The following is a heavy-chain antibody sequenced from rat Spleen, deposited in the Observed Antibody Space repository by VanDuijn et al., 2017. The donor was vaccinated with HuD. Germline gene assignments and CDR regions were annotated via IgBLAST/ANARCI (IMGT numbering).Heavy chain of an antibody. Sequence: EVQLVESGGGLVQPGRSMKLSCAASGFTFSNYGMAWVRQAPKKGLEWVAYISYDGGSTYYRDSVKGRFTISRDNAKSTLYLQMDSLRSEDTATYYCTTVTEGIGYFDYWGQGVMVTVSS. CDR3: TTVTEGIGYFDY. CDR1: GFTFSNYG. J-gene: IGHJ2*01. D-gene: IGHD1-11*01. CDR2: ISYDGGST. V-gene: IGHV5-20*01.